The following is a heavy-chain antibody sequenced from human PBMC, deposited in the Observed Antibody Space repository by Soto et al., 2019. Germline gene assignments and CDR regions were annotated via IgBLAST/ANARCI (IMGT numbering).Heavy chain of an antibody. Sequence: PSETLSLTCTVSGGSISSSSYYWGWIRQPPGKGLEWIGSIYYSGSTYYNPSLKSRVTISVDTSKNQFSLKLSSVTAADTAVYYCARLSYGSGSYGAYGMDVWGQGTTVTVSS. J-gene: IGHJ6*02. D-gene: IGHD3-10*01. CDR2: IYYSGST. V-gene: IGHV4-39*01. CDR1: GGSISSSSYY. CDR3: ARLSYGSGSYGAYGMDV.